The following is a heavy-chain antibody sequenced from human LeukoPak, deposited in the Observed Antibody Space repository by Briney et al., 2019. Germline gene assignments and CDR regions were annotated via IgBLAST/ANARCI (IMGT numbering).Heavy chain of an antibody. D-gene: IGHD4-11*01. CDR3: ARGGYSNANKYYYYGMDV. Sequence: GGSLRLSCAASGFTFSSYEMNWVRQAPGKGLEWISYISNSGSNIYNADSMKGRFTISRDNAKNSLYLQMNSLRAEDTAVYYCARGGYSNANKYYYYGMDVWGQGTTVTVSS. CDR2: ISNSGSNI. J-gene: IGHJ6*02. CDR1: GFTFSSYE. V-gene: IGHV3-48*03.